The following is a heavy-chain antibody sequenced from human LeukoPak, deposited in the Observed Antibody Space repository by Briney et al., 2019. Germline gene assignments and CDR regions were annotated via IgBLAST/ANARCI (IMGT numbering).Heavy chain of an antibody. CDR3: ARDVPVEMATIAAFDI. J-gene: IGHJ3*02. CDR1: GGTFSSYA. D-gene: IGHD5-24*01. V-gene: IGHV1-69*06. CDR2: IIPIFGTA. Sequence: SVKVSCKASGGTFSSYAISWVRQAPGQGLEWMGRIIPIFGTANYAQKFQGRVTITADKSTSTAYMELRSLRSDDTAVYYCARDVPVEMATIAAFDIWGQGTKVTVSS.